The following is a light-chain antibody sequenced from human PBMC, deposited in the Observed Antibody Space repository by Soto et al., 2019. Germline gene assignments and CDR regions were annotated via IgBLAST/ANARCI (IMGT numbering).Light chain of an antibody. CDR2: AAS. CDR1: ESISRH. V-gene: IGKV1-39*01. Sequence: DIQMTQSPSSLSASVGDRVTITCRASESISRHLNWYQQKPGKAPNLLIYAASTLQNGVPSRFIGSGSGTDFTLTISSLQPEDFATYYCQQSYSTLSLSFGQGTRLEIK. CDR3: QQSYSTLSLS. J-gene: IGKJ5*01.